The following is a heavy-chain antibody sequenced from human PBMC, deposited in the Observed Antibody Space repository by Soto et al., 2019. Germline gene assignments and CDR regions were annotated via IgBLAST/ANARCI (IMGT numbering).Heavy chain of an antibody. J-gene: IGHJ5*02. CDR1: GGSFSGYY. CDR2: INHSGST. Sequence: PSETLSLTCAVYGGSFSGYYWSWIRQPPGKGLEWIGEINHSGSTNYNPSLKSRVTISVDTSKNQFSLKLSSVTAADTAVYYCARARWSMVRGVIRWFDPWGQGTLVTVSS. V-gene: IGHV4-34*01. D-gene: IGHD3-10*01. CDR3: ARARWSMVRGVIRWFDP.